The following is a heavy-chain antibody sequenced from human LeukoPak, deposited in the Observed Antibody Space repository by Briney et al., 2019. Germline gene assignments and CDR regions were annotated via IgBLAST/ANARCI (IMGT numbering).Heavy chain of an antibody. CDR1: GDSINSRSYY. CDR2: IYHSEST. J-gene: IGHJ5*02. D-gene: IGHD1-7*01. CDR3: ARVRLELRVWWFDP. V-gene: IGHV4-39*07. Sequence: SETLSLTCAVSGDSINSRSYYWAWIRQPPGKGLEWIGSIYHSESTYYNPSLKSRVTISLDTSKNQFSLRLSSLTAADTAVYYCARVRLELRVWWFDPWGQGTLVTVSS.